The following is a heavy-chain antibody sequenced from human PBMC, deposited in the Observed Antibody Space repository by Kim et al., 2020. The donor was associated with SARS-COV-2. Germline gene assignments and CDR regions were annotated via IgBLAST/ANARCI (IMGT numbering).Heavy chain of an antibody. V-gene: IGHV1-69*04. CDR3: ARGAGTSDAFDI. CDR1: GGTFSSYA. Sequence: SVKVSCKASGGTFSSYAISWVRQAPGQGLEWMGRIIPILGIANYAQKFQGRVTITADKSTSTAYMELSSLRSEDTAVYYCARGAGTSDAFDIWGQGTMVTVSS. CDR2: IIPILGIA. D-gene: IGHD1-1*01. J-gene: IGHJ3*02.